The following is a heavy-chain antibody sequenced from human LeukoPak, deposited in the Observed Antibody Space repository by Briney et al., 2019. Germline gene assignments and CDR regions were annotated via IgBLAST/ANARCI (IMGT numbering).Heavy chain of an antibody. J-gene: IGHJ4*02. CDR1: GFTFSTYS. Sequence: GSLRLSCTASGFTFSTYSMSWVRQAPGKGLEWVSAISGSGGSTYYADSVKGRFTISRDNSKNTLYLQMNSLRAEDTAVYYCAKDRGGYFDYWGQGTLVTVSS. CDR2: ISGSGGST. D-gene: IGHD3-22*01. V-gene: IGHV3-23*01. CDR3: AKDRGGYFDY.